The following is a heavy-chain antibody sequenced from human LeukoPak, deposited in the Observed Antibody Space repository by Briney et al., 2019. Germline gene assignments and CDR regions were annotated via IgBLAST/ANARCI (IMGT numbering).Heavy chain of an antibody. CDR2: IYSGGST. D-gene: IGHD3-22*01. J-gene: IGHJ4*02. Sequence: GGSLRLSCAASGFIVSSNYMSWVRQAPGKGLEWVSLIYSGGSTYYADSVKGRFTISRDNAKNTLYLQMNSLRTEDTAVYYCARDQRDSSGYYQNYFDSWGQGTLVTVSS. CDR3: ARDQRDSSGYYQNYFDS. CDR1: GFIVSSNY. V-gene: IGHV3-53*01.